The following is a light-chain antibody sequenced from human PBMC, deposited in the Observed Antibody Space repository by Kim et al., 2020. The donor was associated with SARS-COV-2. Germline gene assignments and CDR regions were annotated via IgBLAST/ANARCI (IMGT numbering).Light chain of an antibody. J-gene: IGKJ1*01. CDR1: QGISNY. CDR2: AAS. V-gene: IGKV1-27*01. Sequence: DIQMTQSPSSLSASVGDRVTIPCRASQGISNYLAWYQQKPGKVPKLLIYAASTLQSGVPSRFSGSGSGTDFTLTISTLQPEDVATYYCQKYNRAPPWTFGQGTKVEIK. CDR3: QKYNRAPPWT.